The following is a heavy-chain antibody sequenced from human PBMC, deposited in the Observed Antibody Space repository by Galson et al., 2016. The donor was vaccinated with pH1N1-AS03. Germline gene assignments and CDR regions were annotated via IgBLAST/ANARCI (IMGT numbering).Heavy chain of an antibody. CDR2: IDASGST. D-gene: IGHD6-19*01. CDR3: VRYYFEFLMEMGLLAGTEMGAFDI. V-gene: IGHV4-61*02. Sequence: TLSLTCAVSGGSTSGGNSYWSWIRQPAGKGLEWIGRIDASGSTNYNPSLKSRVTISVDTSNNQFSLNLRSVTAADTAVYYCVRYYFEFLMEMGLLAGTEMGAFDIWGRGTAVTVSS. CDR1: GGSTSGGNSY. J-gene: IGHJ3*02.